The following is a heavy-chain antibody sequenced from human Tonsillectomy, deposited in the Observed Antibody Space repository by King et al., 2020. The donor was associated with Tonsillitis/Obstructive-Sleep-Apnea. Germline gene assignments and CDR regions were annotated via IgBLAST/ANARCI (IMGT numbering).Heavy chain of an antibody. J-gene: IGHJ4*02. D-gene: IGHD4-11*01. V-gene: IGHV3-11*03. CDR2: MSSGRTYT. Sequence: VQLLESGGGLVKPGGSLRLSCAASGLTFSDYYMSCIRYAPWTGLEWGSYMSSGRTYTNYADSVKGRFTISRDNAKNSLYLQMNSLRAEDTAVYYCARAVSNRIDYWGQGTLVTVSS. CDR3: ARAVSNRIDY. CDR1: GLTFSDYY.